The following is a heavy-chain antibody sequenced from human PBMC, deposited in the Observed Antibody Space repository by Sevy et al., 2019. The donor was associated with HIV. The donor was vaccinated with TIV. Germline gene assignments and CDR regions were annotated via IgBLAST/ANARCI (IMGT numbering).Heavy chain of an antibody. CDR1: GFTFSVYW. V-gene: IGHV3-7*01. D-gene: IGHD5-18*01. CDR3: VREGVGGYSYSLDC. CDR2: MKEDGSDK. J-gene: IGHJ4*02. Sequence: GGYLRLSCAASGFTFSVYWMSWVRQAPGKGLEWVATMKEDGSDKDYVDSVTGRFTISRDNAKNSLYLQMNSLRAEDTAVYYCVREGVGGYSYSLDCWGQGTLVIVSS.